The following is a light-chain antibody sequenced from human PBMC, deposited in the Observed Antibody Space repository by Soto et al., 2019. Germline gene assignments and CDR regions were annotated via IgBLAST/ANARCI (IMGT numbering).Light chain of an antibody. J-gene: IGLJ1*01. V-gene: IGLV2-14*01. CDR2: EVN. Sequence: QSALTQPASVSGSPGQSITISCTGTSSDVGNYNYVSWYQLHPGKAPKLMISEVNNRPSGVSNRFSGSKSGNTASLTISGLQAEDEADYYCSSYKSTTTPYVFGTGTRSPS. CDR1: SSDVGNYNY. CDR3: SSYKSTTTPYV.